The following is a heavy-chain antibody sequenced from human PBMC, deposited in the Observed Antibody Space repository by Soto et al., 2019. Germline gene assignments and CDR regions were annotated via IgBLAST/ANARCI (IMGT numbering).Heavy chain of an antibody. CDR2: MNPNSGNT. J-gene: IGHJ4*02. Sequence: QVQLVQSGAEVKKPGASVKVSCKASGYTFTRYDINWVRQATGQGLEWMGWMNPNSGNTGYAQKFQGRVTMTRNTSISTAYMERRSLRSEDTAVYYCAGAHSSSWRFDYWGQGTLVTVSS. D-gene: IGHD6-13*01. V-gene: IGHV1-8*01. CDR1: GYTFTRYD. CDR3: AGAHSSSWRFDY.